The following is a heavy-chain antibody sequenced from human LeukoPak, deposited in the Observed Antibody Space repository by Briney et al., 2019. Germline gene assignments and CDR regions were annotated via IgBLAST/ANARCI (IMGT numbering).Heavy chain of an antibody. Sequence: SETLSLTCTVSGGSISSSSYYWGWIRQPPGKGLEWIGSIYYSGSTYYNPSLKSRVTISVDTSKNQFSLKLSSVTAADTAVYYCARVLSGSYCDYWGQGTLVTVSS. J-gene: IGHJ4*02. CDR3: ARVLSGSYCDY. D-gene: IGHD1-26*01. V-gene: IGHV4-39*07. CDR1: GGSISSSSYY. CDR2: IYYSGST.